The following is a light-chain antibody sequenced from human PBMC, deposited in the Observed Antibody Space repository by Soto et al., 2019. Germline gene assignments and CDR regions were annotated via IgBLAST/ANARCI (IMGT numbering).Light chain of an antibody. CDR2: EAS. CDR3: QLRSNWLLT. Sequence: EIVLTQSPSTLPGSPGERATLSWGASQSVSSNLAWYQQKPGQAPRLLIYEASNRATGIPARFSGSGYGTDFNLTISSLEPEDFAVYYCQLRSNWLLTFGPGTKVDIK. J-gene: IGKJ3*01. CDR1: QSVSSN. V-gene: IGKV3-11*01.